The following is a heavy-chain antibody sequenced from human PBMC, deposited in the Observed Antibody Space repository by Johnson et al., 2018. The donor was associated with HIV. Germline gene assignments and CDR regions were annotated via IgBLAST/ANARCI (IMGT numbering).Heavy chain of an antibody. CDR3: VRDDYAFHI. CDR1: GFSFSSYW. V-gene: IGHV3-66*01. J-gene: IGHJ3*02. Sequence: MLLVESGGGVVQPGRSLRLSCAASGFSFSSYWMSWVRQAPGKGLEWVSVIYSGGSTTYADSVKGRFTISRDNAKNTLYLEMKSLRADDTAVYYCVRDDYAFHIWGQGTMVTVSS. CDR2: IYSGGST. D-gene: IGHD2-21*02.